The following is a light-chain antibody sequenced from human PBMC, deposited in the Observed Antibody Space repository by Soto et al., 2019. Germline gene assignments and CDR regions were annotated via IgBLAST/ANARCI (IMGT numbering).Light chain of an antibody. CDR3: SSYTSSSTLV. CDR1: SSDVGGYNY. J-gene: IGLJ2*01. V-gene: IGLV2-14*01. CDR2: DVS. Sequence: QSALTQPASVSGSPGQSITTSCTGTSSDVGGYNYVSWYQQHPGKAPKLMIYDVSNRLSGVSNRFSGSKSGNTASLTISGLQAEDEADYYCSSYTSSSTLVFGGGTKLTVL.